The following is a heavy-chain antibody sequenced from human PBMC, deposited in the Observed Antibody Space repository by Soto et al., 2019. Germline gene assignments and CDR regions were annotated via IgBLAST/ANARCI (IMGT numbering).Heavy chain of an antibody. CDR2: ISGYNGDT. CDR1: GYTFTNYG. CDR3: APDRRELRTFLYYGMDF. D-gene: IGHD1-26*01. J-gene: IGHJ6*02. Sequence: ASVKVCCKASGYTFTNYGISWVRQAPAQGLECMGWISGYNGDTNYAQKFQGRVTMTTDTPTSTAYMDLRSLRSDDTAVYYCAPDRRELRTFLYYGMDFWGQGTTVTVSS. V-gene: IGHV1-18*04.